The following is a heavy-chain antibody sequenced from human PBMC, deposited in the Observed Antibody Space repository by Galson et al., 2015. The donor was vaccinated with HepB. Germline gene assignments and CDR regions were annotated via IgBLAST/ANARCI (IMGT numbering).Heavy chain of an antibody. Sequence: SLRLSCAASGFTFSSYAMHWVRQAPGKGLEWVAVISYDGSNKYYADSVKGRFTISRDNSKNTLYLQMNSLRAEDTAVYYCARDGSMVKDEGGWFDYWGQGTLVTVSS. V-gene: IGHV3-30-3*01. CDR3: ARDGSMVKDEGGWFDY. CDR1: GFTFSSYA. D-gene: IGHD5-18*01. J-gene: IGHJ4*02. CDR2: ISYDGSNK.